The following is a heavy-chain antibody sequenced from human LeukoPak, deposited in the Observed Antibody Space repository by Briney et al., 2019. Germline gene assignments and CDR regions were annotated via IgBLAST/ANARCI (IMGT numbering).Heavy chain of an antibody. Sequence: GGSLRLSCSASGFTFSSYEMSWVRQAPGKGLEWVSYISSSGSTIYYAGSLKGRFTISRDNAKNSLYLQVNSLRAEDTAVYYCARVTAAGCDYWGQGTLVTVSS. CDR3: ARVTAAGCDY. J-gene: IGHJ4*02. D-gene: IGHD6-13*01. CDR2: ISSSGSTI. CDR1: GFTFSSYE. V-gene: IGHV3-48*03.